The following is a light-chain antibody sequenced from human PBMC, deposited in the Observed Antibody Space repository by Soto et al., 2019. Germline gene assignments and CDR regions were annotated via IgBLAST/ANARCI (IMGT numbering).Light chain of an antibody. CDR2: GAS. CDR1: RSISSSY. CDR3: QQYGSSLIYT. V-gene: IGKV3-20*01. J-gene: IGKJ2*01. Sequence: DIVMTQSPDTLSLSPGERATLSCRASRSISSSYLAWYQQKPGQAPRLLIYGASSRATDIPDRFSGSGSGTDLTLTISRLEPEDFAVYYCQQYGSSLIYTFGQGTKLEMK.